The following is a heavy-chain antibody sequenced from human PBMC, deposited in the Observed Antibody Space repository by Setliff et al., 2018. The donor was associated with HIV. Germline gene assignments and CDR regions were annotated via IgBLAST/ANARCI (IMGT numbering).Heavy chain of an antibody. CDR2: IWSDGNK. CDR1: GFTFSSYA. Sequence: PGGSLRLSCAASGFTFSSYAMHWVRQAPGKGLEWVAVIWSDGNKYYADSVKGRFTISRDNAKNSLYLQMNSLRAEDTAVYYCASVLRYYGSGSYPFGYWGQGTLVTVSS. J-gene: IGHJ4*02. D-gene: IGHD3-10*01. CDR3: ASVLRYYGSGSYPFGY. V-gene: IGHV3-33*08.